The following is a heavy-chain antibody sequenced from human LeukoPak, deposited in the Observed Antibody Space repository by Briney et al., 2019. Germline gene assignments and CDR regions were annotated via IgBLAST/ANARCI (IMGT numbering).Heavy chain of an antibody. J-gene: IGHJ5*02. V-gene: IGHV4-4*07. Sequence: TSETLSLTCTVSGGSISSYYWSWIRQPAGKGLEWIGRIYTSGSTNYNPSLKSRVTISVDTSKNQFSLKLSSVTAADTAVYYCARDRFGSTSLRFDPWGQGTLVTVSS. CDR2: IYTSGST. CDR1: GGSISSYY. CDR3: ARDRFGSTSLRFDP. D-gene: IGHD2-2*01.